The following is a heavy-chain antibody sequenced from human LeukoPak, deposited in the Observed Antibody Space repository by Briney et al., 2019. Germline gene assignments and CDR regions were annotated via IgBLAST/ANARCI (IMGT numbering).Heavy chain of an antibody. CDR2: INSDGSST. D-gene: IGHD6-19*01. CDR3: ARAPAVAGTDFDY. CDR1: GFTFCSYW. Sequence: GGSVRLSCAASGFTFCSYWMHWVRQAPGKGLVWFSRINSDGSSTRYADSVKGRFTISRDNAKNTLYLQMNSVRAEDTCVYYCARAPAVAGTDFDYWGQGTLVTVSS. J-gene: IGHJ4*02. V-gene: IGHV3-74*01.